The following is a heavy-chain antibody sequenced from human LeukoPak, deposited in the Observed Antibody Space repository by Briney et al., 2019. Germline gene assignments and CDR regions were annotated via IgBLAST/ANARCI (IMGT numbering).Heavy chain of an antibody. V-gene: IGHV3-7*04. CDR1: GFTLSKSW. CDR2: IKEDGSAK. D-gene: IGHD3-3*01. J-gene: IGHJ1*01. CDR3: AKDDEGYY. Sequence: GGSLRLSCAASGFTLSKSWMSCVRQTPEKGLEWVDNIKEDGSAKYYVDSVKGRFTISRDNAKNSLYLQMNSLRVEDTAVYYCAKDDEGYYWGQGVLVTVSS.